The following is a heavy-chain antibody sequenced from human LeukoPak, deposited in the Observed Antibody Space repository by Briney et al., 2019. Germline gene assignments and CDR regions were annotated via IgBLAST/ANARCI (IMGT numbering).Heavy chain of an antibody. D-gene: IGHD3-22*01. J-gene: IGHJ6*02. Sequence: GGSLRLSCAASGFTFSSFSMKWVRQAPGKGLEWVSSISSSSSYIYYADSVKGRFTISRDNAKNSLYLQMNSLRAEDTAVYYCARDFTYYDDSSGVPPSYYYGMDVWGQGTTVTVSS. V-gene: IGHV3-21*01. CDR2: ISSSSSYI. CDR3: ARDFTYYDDSSGVPPSYYYGMDV. CDR1: GFTFSSFS.